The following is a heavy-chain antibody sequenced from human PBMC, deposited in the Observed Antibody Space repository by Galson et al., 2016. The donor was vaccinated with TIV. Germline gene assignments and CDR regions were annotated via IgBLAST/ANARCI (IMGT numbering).Heavy chain of an antibody. D-gene: IGHD7-27*01. V-gene: IGHV1-46*03. J-gene: IGHJ6*03. CDR3: GRDGVPGTGDRYYYYYMDV. CDR2: INPTGGTV. CDR1: GYTFTNYY. Sequence: SVKVSCKASGYTFTNYYVHWVRQVPGQGLEWMGTINPTGGTVTYARKLRDRLIMTRDTSTITLYMELRSLTSEDTAVYYCGRDGVPGTGDRYYYYYMDVWGTGTTVTVTS.